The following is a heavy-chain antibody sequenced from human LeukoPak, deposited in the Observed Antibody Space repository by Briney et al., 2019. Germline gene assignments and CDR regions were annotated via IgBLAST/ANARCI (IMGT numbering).Heavy chain of an antibody. CDR3: ARWVAAAGKTFDY. CDR1: GGSFSGYY. D-gene: IGHD6-13*01. CDR2: INHSGST. Sequence: PSETLSLTCAVYGGSFSGYYWSWIRQPPGKGLEWIGEINHSGSTNYNPSLKSRVTISVDTSKNQFSLKLSSATAADTAVYYCARWVAAAGKTFDYWGQGTLVTVSS. J-gene: IGHJ4*02. V-gene: IGHV4-34*01.